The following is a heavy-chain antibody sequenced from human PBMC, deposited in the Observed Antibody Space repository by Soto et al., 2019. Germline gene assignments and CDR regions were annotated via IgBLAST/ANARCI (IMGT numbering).Heavy chain of an antibody. D-gene: IGHD3-3*01. CDR2: INPNSGDT. J-gene: IGHJ5*02. CDR3: VRHDFWRGTFDP. Sequence: ASVKVSCKASGYTFNDYYINGVRQAPGQGLEWIGWINPNSGDTKYGQKFQGWVTMTRDTSISTAYMELNRLKSDDTAFYFCVRHDFWRGTFDPWGQGTLVTVSS. V-gene: IGHV1-2*04. CDR1: GYTFNDYY.